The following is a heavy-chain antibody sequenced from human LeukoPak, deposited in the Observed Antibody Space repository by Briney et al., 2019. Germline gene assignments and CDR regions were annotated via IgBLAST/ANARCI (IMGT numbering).Heavy chain of an antibody. J-gene: IGHJ6*03. CDR3: AKESGAHPYYYYMDV. CDR2: ISPSGGST. CDR1: GFTFSDYY. D-gene: IGHD3-3*01. V-gene: IGHV3-23*01. Sequence: HSGGSLRLSCAASGFTFSDYYMSWIRQAPGKGLEWVSSISPSGGSTYYADSVKGRFTISRDNSKNTLYLQMNSLRAEDTAVYYCAKESGAHPYYYYMDVWGKGTTVTVSS.